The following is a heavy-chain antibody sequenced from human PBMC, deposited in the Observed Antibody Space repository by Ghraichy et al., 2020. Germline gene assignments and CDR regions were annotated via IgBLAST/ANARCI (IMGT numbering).Heavy chain of an antibody. D-gene: IGHD3-9*01. J-gene: IGHJ4*02. CDR2: ISGSGGST. CDR1: GFTFSTYA. CDR3: AKDGRGLPGYYSDLDY. V-gene: IGHV3-23*01. Sequence: GGSLRLSCAASGFTFSTYAMSWVRQAPGKGLEWVSAISGSGGSTYYADSVKGRFTISRDNSKNTLYLQINSLRAEDTAVYYCAKDGRGLPGYYSDLDYWGQGTLVTVSS.